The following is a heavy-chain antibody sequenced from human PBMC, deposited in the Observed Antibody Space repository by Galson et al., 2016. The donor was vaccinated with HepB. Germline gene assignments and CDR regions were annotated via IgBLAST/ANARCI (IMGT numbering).Heavy chain of an antibody. J-gene: IGHJ3*02. V-gene: IGHV3-7*01. D-gene: IGHD3-10*01. CDR1: GFTFSSYW. Sequence: SLRLSCAASGFTFSSYWMTWVRQAPRKGLESVATIESDGTEKPYLDSMKGRFTISRDNAKNSLFLQMNSLRAEDTAVYYCARAWGYHYESGASTSGFDIWGQGTMVTVSS. CDR3: ARAWGYHYESGASTSGFDI. CDR2: IESDGTEK.